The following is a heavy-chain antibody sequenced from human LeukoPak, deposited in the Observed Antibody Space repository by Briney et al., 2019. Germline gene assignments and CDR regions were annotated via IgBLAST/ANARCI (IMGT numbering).Heavy chain of an antibody. Sequence: GGSLSLYCTASGFTFSNYAMSWVRQAPGKGLECVSTITGSGGNAYYADSVKGRFTIPRDNSKSTLYLQMNSLRPEDAAVYYCAKAAATGSGYYFEYWGQGALVTVSS. CDR1: GFTFSNYA. CDR2: ITGSGGNA. V-gene: IGHV3-23*01. CDR3: AKAAATGSGYYFEY. J-gene: IGHJ4*02. D-gene: IGHD6-13*01.